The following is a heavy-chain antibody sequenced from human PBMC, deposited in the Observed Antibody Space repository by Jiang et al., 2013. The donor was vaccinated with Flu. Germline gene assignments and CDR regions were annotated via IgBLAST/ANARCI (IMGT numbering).Heavy chain of an antibody. Sequence: SYAISWVRRPWTRAXVDGGIIPXFGIANYAQKFQGRVTITADESTSTAYMELSSLRSGDTAVYYCASDIVVVPAARIPDYYYYGMDVWGQGTTVTVSS. D-gene: IGHD2-2*01. CDR1: SYA. V-gene: IGHV1-69*01. CDR3: ASDIVVVPAARIPDYYYYGMDV. CDR2: IIPXFGIA. J-gene: IGHJ6*02.